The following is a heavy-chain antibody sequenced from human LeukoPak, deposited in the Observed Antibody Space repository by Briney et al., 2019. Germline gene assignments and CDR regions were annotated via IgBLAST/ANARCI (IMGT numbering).Heavy chain of an antibody. D-gene: IGHD2-21*01. CDR1: GGSISSYY. CDR3: ARALFDYYGMDV. CDR2: IYYSGST. V-gene: IGHV4-59*01. J-gene: IGHJ6*04. Sequence: PSETLSLTCTVSGGSISSYYWSWIRQPPGKGLEWIGYIYYSGSTNYNPSLKSRVTISVDTSKNQFSLKLSSVTAADTAVYYCARALFDYYGMDVWGKGTTVTVSS.